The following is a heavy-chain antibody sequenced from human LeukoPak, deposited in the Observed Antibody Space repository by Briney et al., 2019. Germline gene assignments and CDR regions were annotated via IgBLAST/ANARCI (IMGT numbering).Heavy chain of an antibody. CDR1: GYSISSGYY. CDR3: ARERRGYSYGPLDY. D-gene: IGHD5-18*01. V-gene: IGHV4-38-2*02. J-gene: IGHJ4*02. Sequence: SETLSLTCTVSGYSISSGYYWGWIRQPPGKGLEWIGSIYHSGSTYYNPSLKSRVTISVDTSKNQFSLKLSSVTAADTAVYYCARERRGYSYGPLDYWGQGTLVTVSS. CDR2: IYHSGST.